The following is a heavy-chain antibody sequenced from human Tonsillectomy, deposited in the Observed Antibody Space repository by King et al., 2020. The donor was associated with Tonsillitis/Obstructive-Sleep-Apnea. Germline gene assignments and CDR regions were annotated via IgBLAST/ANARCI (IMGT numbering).Heavy chain of an antibody. CDR2: IYYSGST. D-gene: IGHD3-3*01. Sequence: PLQESGPGLVKPSETLSLTCTVSGGSISSYYWSWIRQPPGKGLEWIGYIYYSGSTNYNPSLKSRVTISVDTSKNQFSLKLSSVTAADTAVYYCARASRFLDYMDVWGKGTTVTVSS. CDR3: ARASRFLDYMDV. V-gene: IGHV4-59*01. CDR1: GGSISSYY. J-gene: IGHJ6*03.